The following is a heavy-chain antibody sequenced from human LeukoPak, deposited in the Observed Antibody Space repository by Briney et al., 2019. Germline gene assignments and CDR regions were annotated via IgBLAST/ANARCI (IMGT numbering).Heavy chain of an antibody. D-gene: IGHD6-6*01. CDR2: IRSKAYGGTT. Sequence: GRSLRLSCTASGFTFGDYAMSWFRQAPGKGLEWVGFIRSKAYGGTTEYAASVKGRFTISRDDSKSIAYLQMNSPKTEDTAVYYCTRGASSSAFRVNYYFDYWGQGTLVTVSS. J-gene: IGHJ4*02. V-gene: IGHV3-49*03. CDR3: TRGASSSAFRVNYYFDY. CDR1: GFTFGDYA.